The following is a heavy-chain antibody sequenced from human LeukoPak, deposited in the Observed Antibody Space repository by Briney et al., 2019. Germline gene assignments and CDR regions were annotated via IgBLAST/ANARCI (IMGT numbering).Heavy chain of an antibody. D-gene: IGHD4-23*01. V-gene: IGHV3-64*01. CDR2: ISSNGGST. J-gene: IGHJ4*02. Sequence: AGGSLRLSCAASGFTFSSYAMHWVRQAPGKGLEYVSAISSNGGSTYYANSVKGRFTISRDNSKNTLYLQMGSLRAEDMAVYYCARGRERDDYGGSYYFDYWGQGTLVTVSS. CDR3: ARGRERDDYGGSYYFDY. CDR1: GFTFSSYA.